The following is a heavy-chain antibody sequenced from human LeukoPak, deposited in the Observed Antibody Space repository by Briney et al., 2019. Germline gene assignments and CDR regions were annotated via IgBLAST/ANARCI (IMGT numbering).Heavy chain of an antibody. CDR3: ARVSGDYVWGSYHPTFDY. V-gene: IGHV1-2*02. CDR1: GGTFSSYA. J-gene: IGHJ4*02. Sequence: ASVKVSCKASGGTFSSYAISWVRQAPGQGLEWMGWINPNSGGTNYAQKFQGRVTMTRDTSISTAYMELSRLRSDDTAVYYCARVSGDYVWGSYHPTFDYWGQGTLVTVSS. D-gene: IGHD3-16*02. CDR2: INPNSGGT.